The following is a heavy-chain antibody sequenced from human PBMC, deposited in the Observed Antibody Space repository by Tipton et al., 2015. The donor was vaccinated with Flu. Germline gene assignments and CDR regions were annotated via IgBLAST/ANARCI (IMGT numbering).Heavy chain of an antibody. J-gene: IGHJ4*02. CDR3: VRKGFGDY. CDR2: IRQDGNER. Sequence: VQLVQSGGGLVQPGGSLRLSCAASGFTFSDYWMAWVRQAPGKGLEWVANIRQDGNERYYVDSVKGRFTISRDNAKNSLFLQMNTLRGEDTAVYYCVRKGFGDYWGQGILVTVSS. V-gene: IGHV3-7*01. CDR1: GFTFSDYW. D-gene: IGHD3-10*01.